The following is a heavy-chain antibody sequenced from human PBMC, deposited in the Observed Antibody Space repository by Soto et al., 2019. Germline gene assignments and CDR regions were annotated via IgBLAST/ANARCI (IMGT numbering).Heavy chain of an antibody. CDR1: GGTFSSDS. Sequence: SVKVSCKASGGTFSSDSFSWVRQAPGQGLEWMGGIIPMFDTPIYAQKFQDRVTITADESTSTAYMQLSSLRSGDTAVYYCERSGGLDRDFNYWGQVSLVTV. J-gene: IGHJ4*02. CDR3: ERSGGLDRDFNY. CDR2: IIPMFDTP. D-gene: IGHD2-15*01. V-gene: IGHV1-69*13.